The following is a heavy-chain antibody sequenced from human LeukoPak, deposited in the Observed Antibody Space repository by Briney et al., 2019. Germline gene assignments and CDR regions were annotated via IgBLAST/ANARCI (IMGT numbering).Heavy chain of an antibody. V-gene: IGHV3-23*01. CDR1: GFTFNSYV. D-gene: IGHD5-12*01. J-gene: IGHJ4*02. CDR2: ISGTGGRT. Sequence: GGSLRLSCAASGFTFNSYVMSWVRQAPGKGLDWVSAISGTGGRTYYADSVKGRFTISRDNSRNTLYLQMNSLRAEDTAVYYCAKDSNIMATYYFDYWGQGTLVTVSS. CDR3: AKDSNIMATYYFDY.